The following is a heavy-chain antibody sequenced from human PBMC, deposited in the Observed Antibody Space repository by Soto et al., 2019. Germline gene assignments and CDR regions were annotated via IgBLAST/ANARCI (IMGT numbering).Heavy chain of an antibody. CDR2: ISYDGSNK. J-gene: IGHJ6*02. CDR3: AKGKQLGWDYYYGMDV. D-gene: IGHD6-6*01. CDR1: GGTFSSYA. Sequence: QVQLVQSGAEVKKPGSSVKVSCKASGGTFSSYAISWVRQAPGQGLEWMAVISYDGSNKYYADSVKGRFTISRDNSKNTLYLQMNSLRAEDTAVYYCAKGKQLGWDYYYGMDVWGQGTTVTVSS. V-gene: IGHV3-30*16.